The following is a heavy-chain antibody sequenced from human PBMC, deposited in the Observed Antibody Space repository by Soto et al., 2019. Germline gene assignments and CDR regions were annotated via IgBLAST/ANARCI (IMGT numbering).Heavy chain of an antibody. Sequence: QVQLQESGPGLVKPSETLSLTCTVSGGSVSSGSYYWSWIRQPPGKGLEWIGYIYYSGSTNYNPSLKSRVTISVDTSKNQFSLKLSSVTAADTAVYYCARALGYYDFESWFDPWGQGTLVTVSS. V-gene: IGHV4-61*01. CDR1: GGSVSSGSYY. CDR2: IYYSGST. D-gene: IGHD3-3*01. CDR3: ARALGYYDFESWFDP. J-gene: IGHJ5*02.